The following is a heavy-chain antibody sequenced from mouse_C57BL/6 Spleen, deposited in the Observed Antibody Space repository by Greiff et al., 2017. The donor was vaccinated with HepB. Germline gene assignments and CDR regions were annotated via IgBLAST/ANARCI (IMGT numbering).Heavy chain of an antibody. J-gene: IGHJ3*01. V-gene: IGHV3-6*01. CDR3: AHYYGSPSWFAY. Sequence: EVQLQQSGPGLVKPSQSLSLTCSVTGYSITSGYYWNWIRQFPGNKLEWMGYISYDGSNNYNPSLKNRISITRDTSKNQFFLKLNSVTTEDTATYYCAHYYGSPSWFAYWGQGTLVTVSA. D-gene: IGHD1-1*01. CDR1: GYSITSGYY. CDR2: ISYDGSN.